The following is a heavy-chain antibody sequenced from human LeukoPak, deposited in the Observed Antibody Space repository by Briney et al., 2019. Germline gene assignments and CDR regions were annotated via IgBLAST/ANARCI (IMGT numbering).Heavy chain of an antibody. CDR1: GGSISTSSYY. CDR2: IYDSGST. V-gene: IGHV4-61*01. CDR3: ARGGIIVGVDY. J-gene: IGHJ4*02. Sequence: KPSETLSLTCTVSGGSISTSSYYWSWIRQPPGKGLEWIGFIYDSGSTNYNSSLKSRVTISVDTSKNQFSLKLSSVTAADTAVYYCARGGIIVGVDYWGLGTLVTVSS. D-gene: IGHD1-26*01.